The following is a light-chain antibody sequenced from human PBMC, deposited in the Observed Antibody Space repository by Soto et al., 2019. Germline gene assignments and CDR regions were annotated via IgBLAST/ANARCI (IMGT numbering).Light chain of an antibody. CDR2: DTS. Sequence: ENVLTQSPATLPLSPGERATLSCRASQSISTYVAWYQQTPGQAPRLLIYDTSKRATGIPDRFSGSGSGSDFTLTIHSLESEDFAVYFCQQRTNWPYGWTFGQGTKLEIK. CDR3: QQRTNWPYGWT. J-gene: IGKJ1*01. CDR1: QSISTY. V-gene: IGKV3-11*01.